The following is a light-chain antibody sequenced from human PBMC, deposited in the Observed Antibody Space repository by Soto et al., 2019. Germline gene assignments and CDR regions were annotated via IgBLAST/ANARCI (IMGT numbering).Light chain of an antibody. CDR2: DAS. J-gene: IGKJ4*01. Sequence: EIVLTQSPATLSLSPGERATLSCRASQSVGSYLAWYQQKPGQAPRLLIYDASNMATGVPARFSGSGSVTDFTLTITGLEPEDFSVYYCQQRSNWPLTFGGGTKVEIK. V-gene: IGKV3-11*01. CDR3: QQRSNWPLT. CDR1: QSVGSY.